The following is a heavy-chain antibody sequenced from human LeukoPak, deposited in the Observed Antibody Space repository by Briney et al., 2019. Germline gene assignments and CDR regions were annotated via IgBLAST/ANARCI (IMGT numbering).Heavy chain of an antibody. V-gene: IGHV3-30*02. Sequence: PGGSLRLSCAASGFTFSSYGMHWVRQAPGKGLEWVAFIRYDGSNKYYADSVKGRFTISRDNSKNTLYLQMNSLRAEDTAVYYCAKERIAVAGTFDYWGQGTLVTVSS. CDR3: AKERIAVAGTFDY. J-gene: IGHJ4*02. D-gene: IGHD6-19*01. CDR2: IRYDGSNK. CDR1: GFTFSSYG.